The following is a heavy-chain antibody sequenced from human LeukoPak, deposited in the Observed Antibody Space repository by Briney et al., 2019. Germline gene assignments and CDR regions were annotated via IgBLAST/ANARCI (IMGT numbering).Heavy chain of an antibody. CDR1: GYTFTSYG. D-gene: IGHD6-6*01. J-gene: IGHJ6*03. Sequence: ASVKVSCKASGYTFTSYGITWVRQAPGQGLEWMGWISVYNGNTNYAQKVQGRVTMTTDTSTSTAYMELRSLRSEDTAVYYCASASPWDSSSPAYYMDVWGKGTTVTVSS. CDR2: ISVYNGNT. V-gene: IGHV1-18*01. CDR3: ASASPWDSSSPAYYMDV.